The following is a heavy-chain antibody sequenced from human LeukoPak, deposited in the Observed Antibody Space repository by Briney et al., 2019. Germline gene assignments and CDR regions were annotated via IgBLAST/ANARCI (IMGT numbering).Heavy chain of an antibody. V-gene: IGHV4-61*01. CDR3: ARGLDYYGSGSPGEDWFDP. Sequence: PSETLYLTCTVSGGCVSSGRYYWSWIRKPPGKGLEWIGYIYYSGSTNYNPSLKSRVTISVDTSKNQFSLKLSSVTAADTAVYYCARGLDYYGSGSPGEDWFDPWGQGTLVTVSS. CDR1: GGCVSSGRYY. D-gene: IGHD3-10*01. J-gene: IGHJ5*02. CDR2: IYYSGST.